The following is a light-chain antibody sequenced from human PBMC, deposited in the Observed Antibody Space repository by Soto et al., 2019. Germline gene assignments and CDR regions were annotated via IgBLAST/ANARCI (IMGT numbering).Light chain of an antibody. CDR2: GGS. CDR1: QSLTNSR. J-gene: IGKJ2*01. CDR3: QQYSSSPRT. Sequence: DIVLTQSPGTLSLSPGERATLSCRASQSLTNSRLAWYQQKPGKAPKVLIYGGSNRPTGLPDRFSGSGSGTDFTLTISRLEPEDFAVYYCQQYSSSPRTFGQGTKLEIK. V-gene: IGKV3-20*01.